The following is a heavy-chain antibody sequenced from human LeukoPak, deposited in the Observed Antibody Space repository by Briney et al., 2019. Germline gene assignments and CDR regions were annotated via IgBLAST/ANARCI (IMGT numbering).Heavy chain of an antibody. CDR2: IYYSGST. J-gene: IGHJ6*03. CDR1: GGSISSYY. Sequence: PAETLSLTCTVSGGSISSYYWSWIRQPPGKGLEWIGYIYYSGSTNYKSSLKSRVTISVDTSKNQFSLKLSSVTAADTAVYYCARTTEGGYTYGYSYYYYMDVWGKGTTVTISS. CDR3: ARTTEGGYTYGYSYYYYMDV. V-gene: IGHV4-59*01. D-gene: IGHD5-18*01.